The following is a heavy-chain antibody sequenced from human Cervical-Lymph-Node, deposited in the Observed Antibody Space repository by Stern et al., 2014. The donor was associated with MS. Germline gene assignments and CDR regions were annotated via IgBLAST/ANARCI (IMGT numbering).Heavy chain of an antibody. CDR2: VSWGGGSI. CDR3: AKDRHPPHSSGSPYFDY. J-gene: IGHJ4*02. V-gene: IGHV3-9*01. Sequence: EVQLVESGGGLVKPGRSLRLSCAASGITFGDYAVHWVRQAPGKGLEWVSGVSWGGGSIGYAYSVKGRFTSSRDNAKNYLYLQMNSLRAEDTALYYCAKDRHPPHSSGSPYFDYWGQGTLVTVSS. CDR1: GITFGDYA. D-gene: IGHD3-22*01.